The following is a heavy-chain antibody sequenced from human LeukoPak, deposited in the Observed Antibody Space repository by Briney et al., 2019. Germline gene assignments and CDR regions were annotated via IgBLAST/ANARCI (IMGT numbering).Heavy chain of an antibody. D-gene: IGHD5-24*01. CDR2: IYYSGST. CDR3: ARHSQMAELDY. CDR1: GGSISSSSYY. J-gene: IGHJ4*02. Sequence: SETLSLTCTVSGGSISSSSYYWGWIRQPPGKGLEWIGSIYYSGSTYYNPSLKSRVTISVDTSKNQFSLKLSSVTAADTAVYYCARHSQMAELDYWGRGTLVTVSS. V-gene: IGHV4-39*01.